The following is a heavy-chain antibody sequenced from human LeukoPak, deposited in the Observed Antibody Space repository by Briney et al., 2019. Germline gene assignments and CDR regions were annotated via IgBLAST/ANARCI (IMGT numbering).Heavy chain of an antibody. CDR3: ARDAGGSVTDPFNI. CDR1: RGSIHGYY. V-gene: IGHV4-59*01. Sequence: SSETLSLTCTVSRGSIHGYYWNWIRQPPGKGLEWIGYVYYSRSTSYSPSLESRVTISVDTSKNQFSLKLSSVTAADTAMYYCARDAGGSVTDPFNIWGQGTMVTVSS. CDR2: VYYSRST. J-gene: IGHJ3*02.